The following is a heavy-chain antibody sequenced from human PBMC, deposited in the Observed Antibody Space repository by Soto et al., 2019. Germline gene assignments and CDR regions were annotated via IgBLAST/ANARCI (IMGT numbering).Heavy chain of an antibody. D-gene: IGHD3-10*01. V-gene: IGHV3-23*01. J-gene: IGHJ6*03. CDR3: AADYFGGDYYMDV. Sequence: GGSLRLSCAASGFTFSSYAMSWVRQAPGKGLEWVSAISGSGGSTYYADSVKGRFTISRDNSKNTLYLQMNSLRAEDTAVYYCAADYFGGDYYMDVWGKGTTVTVSS. CDR1: GFTFSSYA. CDR2: ISGSGGST.